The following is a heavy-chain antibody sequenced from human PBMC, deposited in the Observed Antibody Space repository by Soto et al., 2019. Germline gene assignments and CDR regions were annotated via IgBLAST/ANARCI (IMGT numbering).Heavy chain of an antibody. D-gene: IGHD3-10*01. Sequence: SETLSLTCAVYGGSFSGYYCSWIRRPPGKGLEWIGEINHSGSTNCNPSLKSRVTISLDTSKNQFSLKLSSVTAADTAVYYCARGRNYQGSGVPGTWGQGTLVTVSS. CDR2: INHSGST. V-gene: IGHV4-34*01. CDR3: ARGRNYQGSGVPGT. J-gene: IGHJ4*02. CDR1: GGSFSGYY.